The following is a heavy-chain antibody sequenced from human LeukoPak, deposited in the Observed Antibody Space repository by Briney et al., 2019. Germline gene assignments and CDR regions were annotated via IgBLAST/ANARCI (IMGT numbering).Heavy chain of an antibody. CDR1: SGSISSYY. CDR3: AIRPLRDYGLFDP. J-gene: IGHJ5*02. V-gene: IGHV4-59*01. CDR2: IYYRGNT. D-gene: IGHD3-16*01. Sequence: SETLSLTCIVSSGSISSYYWTWIRQPPGKGLEWIGYIYYRGNTNYNPSLKSRVTISVDTSKNQFSLKLSSVTAADTAVYYCAIRPLRDYGLFDPWGQGTLVTVSS.